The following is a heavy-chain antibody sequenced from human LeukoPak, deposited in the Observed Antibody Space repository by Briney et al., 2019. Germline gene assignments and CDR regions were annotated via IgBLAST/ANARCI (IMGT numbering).Heavy chain of an antibody. V-gene: IGHV1-18*01. CDR3: ARDKGFVTVGYFQH. CDR1: GYTFTSYG. J-gene: IGHJ1*01. Sequence: ASVKVSCKASGYTFTSYGISWVRQAPGQGLEWMGWISAYNGNTNYAQKLQGRVTMTTDTSTSTAYMELRSLRSDDTAVYYCARDKGFVTVGYFQHWGQGTLVTVSS. CDR2: ISAYNGNT. D-gene: IGHD2-21*02.